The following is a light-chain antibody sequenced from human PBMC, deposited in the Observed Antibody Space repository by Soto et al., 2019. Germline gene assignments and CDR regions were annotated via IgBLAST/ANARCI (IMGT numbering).Light chain of an antibody. CDR1: SSDVGVYNY. CDR2: DVI. J-gene: IGLJ3*02. V-gene: IGLV2-11*01. Sequence: QSVLTQPRSVSGSPGQSVTISCTGTSSDVGVYNYVSWYQQHPGKAPQLVIYDVIKRPSGVPDRFSGSKSGNTASLTISGLQAEDEADYYCCSYAGSSLWVFCGGTKLTVL. CDR3: CSYAGSSLWV.